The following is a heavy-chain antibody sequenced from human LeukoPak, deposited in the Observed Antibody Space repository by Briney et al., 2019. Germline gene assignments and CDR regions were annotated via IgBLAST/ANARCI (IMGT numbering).Heavy chain of an antibody. D-gene: IGHD6-13*01. V-gene: IGHV3-23*01. Sequence: PGGSLRLSCAASGFTFSSYAMSWVRQAPGKGLEWVSAISGSGGSTYYADSVKGRFTISRDNSKDTLYLQMNSLRAEDTAVYYCAKDPCVGAAAGTNFDYWGQGTLVTVSS. J-gene: IGHJ4*02. CDR2: ISGSGGST. CDR3: AKDPCVGAAAGTNFDY. CDR1: GFTFSSYA.